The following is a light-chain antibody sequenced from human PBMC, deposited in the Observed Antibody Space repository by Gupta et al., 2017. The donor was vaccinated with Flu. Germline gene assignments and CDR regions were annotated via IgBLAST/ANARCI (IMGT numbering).Light chain of an antibody. CDR3: DSYTTTSTWV. CDR1: SSDVGGYSY. V-gene: IGLV2-14*01. J-gene: IGLJ3*02. Sequence: QSTLTQPASVSGSPGQSITISCTGTSSDVGGYSYVSWYQQHPGKAPKLMIYEVTDRPSGASNRFSGSKSGNTASPTISGLQAEDDADDFCDSYTTTSTWVLGGGTKLTVL. CDR2: EVT.